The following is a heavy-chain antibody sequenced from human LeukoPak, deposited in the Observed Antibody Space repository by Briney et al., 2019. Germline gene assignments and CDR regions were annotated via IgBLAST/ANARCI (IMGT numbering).Heavy chain of an antibody. CDR1: GGPFSGYY. V-gene: IGHV4-34*01. Sequence: SEILSLTCAVYGGPFSGYYWSWIRQPPGKGLEWIGEINHSGSTNYNLSLKSRVTISVDTSKNQFSLKLNSVTAADTAVYYCARGHLTGRGYFDYWGQGTLVTVSS. J-gene: IGHJ4*02. CDR3: ARGHLTGRGYFDY. CDR2: INHSGST. D-gene: IGHD1-20*01.